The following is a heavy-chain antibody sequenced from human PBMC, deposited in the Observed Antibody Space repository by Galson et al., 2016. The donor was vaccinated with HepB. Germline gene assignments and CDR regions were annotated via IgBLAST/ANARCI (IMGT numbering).Heavy chain of an antibody. J-gene: IGHJ6*02. V-gene: IGHV1-18*01. CDR3: AREERYCSGASCHEPAHGMDV. D-gene: IGHD2-2*01. CDR2: ISGYTGNT. CDR1: GNRFSNYW. Sequence: QSGAEVKKPGESLKISCKGSGNRFSNYWIAWVRQMPGKGLEWMGWISGYTGNTNYAHTLQGRVTMTRDTSTSTAYMEPRSLTHDDTAVYYCAREERYCSGASCHEPAHGMDVWGQGTTVTVSS.